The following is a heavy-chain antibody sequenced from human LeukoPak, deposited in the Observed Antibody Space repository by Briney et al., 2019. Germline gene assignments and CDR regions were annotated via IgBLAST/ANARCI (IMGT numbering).Heavy chain of an antibody. J-gene: IGHJ4*02. Sequence: PSETLSLTCTASGGSISSYYWSWIRQPPGKGLEWIGYIYYSGSTNYNPSLKSRVTISVDTSKNQFSLKLSSVTAADTAVYYCARGASYYGLNYWGQGTLVTVSS. D-gene: IGHD1-26*01. V-gene: IGHV4-59*01. CDR3: ARGASYYGLNY. CDR1: GGSISSYY. CDR2: IYYSGST.